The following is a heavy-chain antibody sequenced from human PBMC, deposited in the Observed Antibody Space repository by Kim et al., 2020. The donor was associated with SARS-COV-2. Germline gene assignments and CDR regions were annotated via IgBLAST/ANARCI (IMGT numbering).Heavy chain of an antibody. CDR3: ASSLGVAVAGYGMDV. V-gene: IGHV3-21*01. Sequence: ADSMKGRFTISRKHAKNSLCQQLTSLRAEDTAVYYCASSLGVAVAGYGMDVWGQGTTVTVSS. D-gene: IGHD6-19*01. J-gene: IGHJ6*02.